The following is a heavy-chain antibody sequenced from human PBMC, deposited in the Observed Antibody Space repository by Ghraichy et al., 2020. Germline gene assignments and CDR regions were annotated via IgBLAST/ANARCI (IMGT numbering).Heavy chain of an antibody. J-gene: IGHJ4*02. D-gene: IGHD3-10*01. CDR1: GLIFTTSP. Sequence: GGSLRLSCAGSGLIFTTSPMHWVRQRPGLGLEWISFISFNSSNIYYSDSVKGRFTISRDNSDQKLFLRMNNLRPEDTALYFCAAGSIDYLGQGTLVTVTP. CDR3: AAGSIDY. CDR2: ISFNSSNI. V-gene: IGHV3-30-3*01.